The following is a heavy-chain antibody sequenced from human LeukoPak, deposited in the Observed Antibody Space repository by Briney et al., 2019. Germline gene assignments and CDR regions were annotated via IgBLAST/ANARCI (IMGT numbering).Heavy chain of an antibody. D-gene: IGHD1-26*01. CDR3: AKDLISGSSD. J-gene: IGHJ4*02. Sequence: GGSLRLSCAASGFTFSSYGMPWVRQAPGKGLEWVAVISYDGSNKYYADSVKGRFTISRDNSKNTLYLQMNSLRAEDTAVYYCAKDLISGSSDWGQGTLVTVSS. V-gene: IGHV3-30*18. CDR1: GFTFSSYG. CDR2: ISYDGSNK.